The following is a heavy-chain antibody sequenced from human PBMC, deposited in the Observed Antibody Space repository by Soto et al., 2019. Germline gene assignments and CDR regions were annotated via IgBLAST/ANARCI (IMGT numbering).Heavy chain of an antibody. Sequence: TSETLSLTCTVSGGSISSGGSYWSWIRQHPGKGLEWIGYIYYSGSTYYNPSLKSRVTISVDTSKNQFSLKLSSVTAADTAVYYCARASYYYDSSGYYRQNYYYGMDVWGQGTTVTVSS. CDR2: IYYSGST. D-gene: IGHD3-22*01. V-gene: IGHV4-31*03. J-gene: IGHJ6*02. CDR1: GGSISSGGSY. CDR3: ARASYYYDSSGYYRQNYYYGMDV.